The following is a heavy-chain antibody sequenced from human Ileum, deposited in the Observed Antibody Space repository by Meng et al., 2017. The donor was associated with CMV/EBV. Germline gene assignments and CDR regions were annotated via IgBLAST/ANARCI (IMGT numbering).Heavy chain of an antibody. Sequence: QWRLRRWGVGLLKPLETLSLTCGVNGGSFSSFSSTWIRQPPGKGPEWIGDINHRGTTNYSPSLKSRVTISIDTSKKQFSLRLSSLTAADTAVYYCTRGRVGDWGFDFWGQGTLVTVSS. V-gene: IGHV4-34*02. D-gene: IGHD1-26*01. CDR3: TRGRVGDWGFDF. CDR2: INHRGTT. J-gene: IGHJ4*02. CDR1: GGSFSSFS.